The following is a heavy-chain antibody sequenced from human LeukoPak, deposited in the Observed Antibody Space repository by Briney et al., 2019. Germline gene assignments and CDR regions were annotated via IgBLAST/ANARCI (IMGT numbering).Heavy chain of an antibody. V-gene: IGHV1-46*01. D-gene: IGHD4-11*01. CDR2: SLRGGGVA. CDR1: ASTFTNYR. CDR3: ASEHPDYHGVDF. J-gene: IGHJ3*01. Sequence: ASGSVSCKASASTFTNYRKHRVRHAPGQGKEWMGVSLRGGGVAEYAQKSRGRVTVTRDTSTRTVYMELSSLRSDDTAMYYCASEHPDYHGVDFWGQGTMVSVSS.